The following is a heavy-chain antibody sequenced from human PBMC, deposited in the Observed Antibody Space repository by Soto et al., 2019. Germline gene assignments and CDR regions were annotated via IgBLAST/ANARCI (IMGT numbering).Heavy chain of an antibody. CDR3: ARPYDGGNRYWSFDL. CDR1: GFSFSSYA. Sequence: QMQLVESGGGVVQPGRSLRLSCAASGFSFSSYAMHWVRQDPGKGLEWVAVISYEGDDTYYADSVKGRFTLSRDNSRNTHIPLMNRLRAEDTAVYSCARPYDGGNRYWSFDLWGRGTLVTVSA. CDR2: ISYEGDDT. J-gene: IGHJ2*01. V-gene: IGHV3-30-3*01. D-gene: IGHD2-15*01.